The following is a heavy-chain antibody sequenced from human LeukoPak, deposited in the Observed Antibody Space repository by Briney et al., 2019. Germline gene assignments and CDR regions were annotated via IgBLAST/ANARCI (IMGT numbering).Heavy chain of an antibody. CDR3: AGGGGSFDY. J-gene: IGHJ4*02. V-gene: IGHV6-1*01. Sequence: SQTLSLTCAISGDSVSSNSAGWNWIRQSPSRGLEWLGRTYYRSKWYNDYAASVKGRITINPDTSKNQFSLQLNSVTPEDTAVYYCAGGGGSFDYWGQGTLVTVSS. CDR2: TYYRSKWYN. CDR1: GDSVSSNSAG. D-gene: IGHD1-26*01.